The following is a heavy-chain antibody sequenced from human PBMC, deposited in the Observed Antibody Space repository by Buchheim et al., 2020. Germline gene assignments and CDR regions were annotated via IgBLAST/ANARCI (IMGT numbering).Heavy chain of an antibody. Sequence: QVQLVESGGGVVQPGRSLRLSCAASGFTFSSYGMHWVRQAPGKGLERVAVIWYDGSNKYYADSVKGRFTISRDNSKNTLYLQMNSLRAEDTAVYYCARATFTVTSWFDPWGQGTL. CDR2: IWYDGSNK. D-gene: IGHD4-17*01. CDR3: ARATFTVTSWFDP. V-gene: IGHV3-33*01. CDR1: GFTFSSYG. J-gene: IGHJ5*02.